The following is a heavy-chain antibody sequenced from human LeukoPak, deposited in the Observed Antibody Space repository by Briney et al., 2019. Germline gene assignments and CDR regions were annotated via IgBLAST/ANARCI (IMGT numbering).Heavy chain of an antibody. CDR1: GGSISSNNDY. CDR3: ARTITMIRGVIRIRDFDS. J-gene: IGHJ4*02. Sequence: MASETLSLTCTVSGGSISSNNDYWGWIRQPPGKGLEWIGSIYYSGTTHYNPSLKSRVTISIDTSKNEFSLNLRSMTAADTAVYYCARTITMIRGVIRIRDFDSWGQGTLVTVSS. V-gene: IGHV4-39*07. CDR2: IYYSGTT. D-gene: IGHD3-10*01.